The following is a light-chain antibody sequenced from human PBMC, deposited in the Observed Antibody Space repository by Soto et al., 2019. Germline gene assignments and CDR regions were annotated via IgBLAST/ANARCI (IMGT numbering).Light chain of an antibody. CDR2: AAS. CDR3: LQDYNYPRT. J-gene: IGKJ1*01. Sequence: AIQMTQSPSSLSASVGARVTITCLASQGIRDDLGWYQQKPGKAPKLLIYAASSLQSGVPSRFSGSGSGTDFSLTISSLQPEDFATYYCLQDYNYPRTFGQGTKVDI. V-gene: IGKV1-6*01. CDR1: QGIRDD.